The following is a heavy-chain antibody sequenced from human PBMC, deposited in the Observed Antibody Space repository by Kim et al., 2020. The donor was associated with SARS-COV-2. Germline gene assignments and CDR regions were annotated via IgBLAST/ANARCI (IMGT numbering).Heavy chain of an antibody. CDR2: IYHSGST. CDR1: GGSISSSNW. D-gene: IGHD6-19*01. V-gene: IGHV4-4*02. CDR3: ARAKRAGSGSVTLYYFDY. J-gene: IGHJ4*02. Sequence: SETLSLTCAVSGGSISSSNWWSWVRQPPGKGLEWIGEIYHSGSTNYNPSLKSRVTISVDKSKNQFSLKLSSVTAADTAVYYCARAKRAGSGSVTLYYFDYWGQGTLVTVSS.